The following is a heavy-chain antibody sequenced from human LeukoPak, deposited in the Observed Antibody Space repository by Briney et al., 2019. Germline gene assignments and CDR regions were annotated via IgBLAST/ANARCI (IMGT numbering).Heavy chain of an antibody. Sequence: LGGSRRLSCVASGFYFSAYLMSWVRQAPGRGLEWVANIKQDGRQEFYLDSVKGRFTVSRDNSKNTLYLQMNSLRAGDTAVYFCTRRMRGLGSYSDAFDIWGQGTMVTVSS. J-gene: IGHJ3*02. CDR1: GFYFSAYL. V-gene: IGHV3-7*02. CDR3: TRRMRGLGSYSDAFDI. D-gene: IGHD3-10*01. CDR2: IKQDGRQE.